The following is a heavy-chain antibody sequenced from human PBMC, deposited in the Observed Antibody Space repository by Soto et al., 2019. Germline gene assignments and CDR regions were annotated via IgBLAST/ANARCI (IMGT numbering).Heavy chain of an antibody. CDR3: AKDVNYYDSSGLDY. J-gene: IGHJ4*02. Sequence: PGGSLRLSCAASGFTFSSYSMNWVRQAPGKGLEWVSSISSSSSYIYYADSVKGRFTISRDNAKNTLYLQMNSLRAEDTAVYYCAKDVNYYDSSGLDYWGQGTLVTVSS. D-gene: IGHD3-22*01. V-gene: IGHV3-21*01. CDR1: GFTFSSYS. CDR2: ISSSSSYI.